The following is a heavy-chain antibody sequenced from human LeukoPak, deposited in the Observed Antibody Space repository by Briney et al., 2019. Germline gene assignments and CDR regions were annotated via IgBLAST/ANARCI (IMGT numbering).Heavy chain of an antibody. V-gene: IGHV3-30-3*01. CDR1: GFTFSSYA. Sequence: GGSVRLSCAASGFTFSSYAMHWVRQAPGKGLEWVAVISYDGSNKYYADSVKGRFTISRDNSKKTLSLQMNSLRAEDTAVYYCAREGNGGKGDFDYWGQGTLVTVSS. CDR3: AREGNGGKGDFDY. D-gene: IGHD4-23*01. J-gene: IGHJ4*02. CDR2: ISYDGSNK.